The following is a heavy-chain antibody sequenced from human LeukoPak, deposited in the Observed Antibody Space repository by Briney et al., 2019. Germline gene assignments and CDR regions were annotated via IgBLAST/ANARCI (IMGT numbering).Heavy chain of an antibody. Sequence: ASVKVSCKASGYTFTGYYMHWVRQAPGQGLEWMGWINPNSGGTNYAQKFQGRVTMTRDTSISTAYMELSRLRSDDTAVYYCARGGYCSSTSCYADFDYWGQGTLVTVSS. V-gene: IGHV1-2*02. J-gene: IGHJ4*02. D-gene: IGHD2-2*01. CDR3: ARGGYCSSTSCYADFDY. CDR1: GYTFTGYY. CDR2: INPNSGGT.